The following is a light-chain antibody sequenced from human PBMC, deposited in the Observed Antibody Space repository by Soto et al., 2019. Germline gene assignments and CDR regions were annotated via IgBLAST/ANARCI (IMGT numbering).Light chain of an antibody. Sequence: LTQPASVTGSPAQSITISCTGTSSDVGGYNYVSWYQQHPGKAPKLMIYEVSNRPSGVSNRFSGSKSGNTASLTISGLQAEDEADYYCSSYTSRSTLDYVFGSGTKVTVL. CDR3: SSYTSRSTLDYV. V-gene: IGLV2-14*01. CDR1: SSDVGGYNY. J-gene: IGLJ1*01. CDR2: EVS.